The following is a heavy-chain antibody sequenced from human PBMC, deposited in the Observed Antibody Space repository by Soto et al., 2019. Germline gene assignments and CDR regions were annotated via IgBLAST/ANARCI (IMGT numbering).Heavy chain of an antibody. D-gene: IGHD3-22*01. J-gene: IGHJ4*02. CDR1: GYIFTAYS. CDR3: ARDRREYYDSSGYYFDY. V-gene: IGHV1-46*01. CDR2: VNPSGGST. Sequence: ASVKVSCKASGYIFTAYSMHWVRQAPGQGLEWMGVVNPSGGSTNYAQKFQGRITMTRDTSTSTAYMELSSLRSEDTAVYYCARDRREYYDSSGYYFDYWGQGTLVTVSS.